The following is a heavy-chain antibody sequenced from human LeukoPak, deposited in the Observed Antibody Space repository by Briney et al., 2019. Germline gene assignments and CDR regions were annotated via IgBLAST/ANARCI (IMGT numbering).Heavy chain of an antibody. D-gene: IGHD3-3*01. CDR1: GFTFGDYA. V-gene: IGHV3-49*04. J-gene: IGHJ3*02. CDR3: TRFTIVGVVDAFDI. Sequence: GGSLRLSCTASGFTFGDYAMSWVRQAPGKGLEWVGFIRNKVYGGTTEYAASVKVRFTIPRDDSKSIAYLQMTSLKTEDAGVYYCTRFTIVGVVDAFDIWGQGTMVTVSS. CDR2: IRNKVYGGTT.